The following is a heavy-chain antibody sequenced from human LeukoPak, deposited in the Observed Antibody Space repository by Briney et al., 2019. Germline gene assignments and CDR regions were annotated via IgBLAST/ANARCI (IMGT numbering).Heavy chain of an antibody. J-gene: IGHJ4*02. CDR3: ARGAGGGWLY. CDR2: ISWNSGSI. D-gene: IGHD6-19*01. V-gene: IGHV3-9*01. Sequence: PGRSLRLSCAASGFTFDDYAMHWVRQAPGKGLEWVSGISWNSGSIGYADSVKGRFTISRDNAKNSLYLQMNSLRAEDTAVYYCARGAGGGWLYWGQGTLVTVSS. CDR1: GFTFDDYA.